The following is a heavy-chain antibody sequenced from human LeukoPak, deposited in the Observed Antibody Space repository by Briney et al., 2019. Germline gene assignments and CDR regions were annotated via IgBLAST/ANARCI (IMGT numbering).Heavy chain of an antibody. Sequence: GSLRLSCAASGFTFTNYWMSWVRQAPGKGLEWVANIKQSGSEKYYVDSVKGRFTISRDNAKNLLYLQMDSLRAEDTAVYYCAREAYGDHFDSWGQGTLVIASS. V-gene: IGHV3-7*01. J-gene: IGHJ4*02. CDR2: IKQSGSEK. D-gene: IGHD4-17*01. CDR1: GFTFTNYW. CDR3: AREAYGDHFDS.